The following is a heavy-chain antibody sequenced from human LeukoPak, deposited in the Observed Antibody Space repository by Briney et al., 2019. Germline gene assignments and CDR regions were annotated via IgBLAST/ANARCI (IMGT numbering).Heavy chain of an antibody. D-gene: IGHD3-10*01. Sequence: PGGSLRLSCAASGSTFTTYCIHWVRHAPGKGPEWVAVISYDGSNTYYADSVKGRFTISRDNSKNTVYLQMNSLRPEDTAVYYCARDPTIVRGTVDVWGKGTTVTVSS. CDR2: ISYDGSNT. J-gene: IGHJ6*04. CDR1: GSTFTTYC. V-gene: IGHV3-30*04. CDR3: ARDPTIVRGTVDV.